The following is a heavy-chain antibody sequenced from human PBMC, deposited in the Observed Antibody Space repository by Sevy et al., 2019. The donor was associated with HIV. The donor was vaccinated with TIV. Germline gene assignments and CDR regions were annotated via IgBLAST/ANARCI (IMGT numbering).Heavy chain of an antibody. CDR2: LIGGGSRP. J-gene: IGHJ6*02. Sequence: GGSLRLSCAASGFPFSSYAMSWVRQAPGKGLEWVSTLIGGGSRPYYADSVTGRFIISRDNSRNTLYLQMNSLRAEDTAIYYCAKRRVQSGLSGGGANYGMDVCGRWTTVTVSS. V-gene: IGHV3-23*01. CDR1: GFPFSSYA. CDR3: AKRRVQSGLSGGGANYGMDV. D-gene: IGHD2-8*02.